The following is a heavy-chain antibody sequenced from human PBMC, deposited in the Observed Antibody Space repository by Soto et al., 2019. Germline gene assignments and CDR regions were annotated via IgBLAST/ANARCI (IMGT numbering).Heavy chain of an antibody. CDR3: AHNLVAGTSWFDT. J-gene: IGHJ5*02. D-gene: IGHD1-7*01. Sequence: QITLKESGPTLVKPTQTLTLTCTFSGFSLSTSGVGVVWLRQPPGKALEWLGIIYWDDDKRYRPSLKSRLTITKDTSKNQLVLTMTTMDTVDTGTYDCAHNLVAGTSWFDTWGQGTLVTVSS. V-gene: IGHV2-5*02. CDR2: IYWDDDK. CDR1: GFSLSTSGVG.